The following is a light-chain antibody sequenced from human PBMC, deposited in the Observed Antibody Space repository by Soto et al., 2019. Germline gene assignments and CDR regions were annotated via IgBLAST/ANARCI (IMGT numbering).Light chain of an antibody. V-gene: IGLV2-8*01. J-gene: IGLJ1*01. CDR2: EVS. Sequence: QSVLTQPPSASGSPGQSVTISCTGTSXDVGGYDYVSWYQQHPGKAPKLMIYEVSVRPSGVPDRFSGSKSGNTASLTVSGPQAEDEADYYCSSFAGTNNFVLGTGTKVTVL. CDR3: SSFAGTNNFV. CDR1: SXDVGGYDY.